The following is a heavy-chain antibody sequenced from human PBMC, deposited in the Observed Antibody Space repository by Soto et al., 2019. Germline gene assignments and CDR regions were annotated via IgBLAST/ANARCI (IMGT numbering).Heavy chain of an antibody. CDR2: ISSSSSYI. CDR1: GFTFSSYS. D-gene: IGHD6-13*01. J-gene: IGHJ4*02. CDR3: ASDLLAPYSSSWYNRDY. V-gene: IGHV3-21*01. Sequence: GGSLRLSCAASGFTFSSYSMNWVRQAPGKGLEWVSSISSSSSYIYYADSVKGRFTISRDNAKNSLYLQMNSLRAEDTAVYYCASDLLAPYSSSWYNRDYWGQGTLVTVSS.